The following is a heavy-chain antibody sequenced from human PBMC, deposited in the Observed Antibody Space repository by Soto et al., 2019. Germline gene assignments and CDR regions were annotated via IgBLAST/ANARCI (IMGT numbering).Heavy chain of an antibody. J-gene: IGHJ6*02. CDR3: ARLGSSPPKSYDYYGMDV. Sequence: GESLKISCKGSGYSFTSYWIGWVRQMPGKGLEWMGIIYPGDSDTRYSPSFQGQVTISADKSISTAYLQWSSLKASDTAMYYFARLGSSPPKSYDYYGMDVWGQGTTVTVSS. CDR2: IYPGDSDT. D-gene: IGHD6-6*01. CDR1: GYSFTSYW. V-gene: IGHV5-51*01.